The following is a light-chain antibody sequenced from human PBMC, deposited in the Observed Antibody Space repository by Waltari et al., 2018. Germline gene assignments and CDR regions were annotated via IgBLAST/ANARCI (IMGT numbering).Light chain of an antibody. J-gene: IGLJ3*02. CDR2: ATD. CDR3: QSYENDLGGDWV. Sequence: QQLPASGPKRLLYATDNRPSGVPDRFSGSKSGASAYLAITGLQAEDESDYYCQSYENDLGGDWVFGGGTKLTV. V-gene: IGLV1-40*03.